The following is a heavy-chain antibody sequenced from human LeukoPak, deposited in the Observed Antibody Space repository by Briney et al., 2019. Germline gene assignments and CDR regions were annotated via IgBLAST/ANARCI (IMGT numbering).Heavy chain of an antibody. J-gene: IGHJ4*02. CDR2: INPNSGGT. Sequence: ASVKVSCQASGYTFTDYYMHWVRQAPGQGLEWMGWINPNSGGTNYAQKFQGRVTRTRDTSISKAYMELSRLRSDDTAVYYCASQGRYCGSLNDYWGQGTLVTVSS. D-gene: IGHD1-26*01. CDR3: ASQGRYCGSLNDY. V-gene: IGHV1-2*02. CDR1: GYTFTDYY.